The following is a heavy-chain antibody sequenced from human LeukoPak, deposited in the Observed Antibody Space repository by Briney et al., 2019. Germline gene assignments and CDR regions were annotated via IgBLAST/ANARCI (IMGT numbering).Heavy chain of an antibody. CDR3: ARGYCSSTSCYTRDY. D-gene: IGHD2-2*02. CDR1: GFTFSDYY. V-gene: IGHV3-11*04. J-gene: IGHJ4*02. CDR2: ISSSGSTI. Sequence: GGSLRLSCAASGFTFSDYYMSWIRQAPGKGLEWVSYISSSGSTIYYADSVKGRFTISRDNAKNSLYLQMNSLRAEDTAVYYCARGYCSSTSCYTRDYWGQGTLVTVSS.